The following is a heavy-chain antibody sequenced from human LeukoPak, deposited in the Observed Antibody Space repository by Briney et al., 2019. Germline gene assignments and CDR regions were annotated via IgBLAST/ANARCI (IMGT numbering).Heavy chain of an antibody. V-gene: IGHV1-69*01. J-gene: IGHJ5*02. D-gene: IGHD2-2*02. CDR3: ARGNGGYCSSTSCYIPSS. CDR2: IIPIFGTA. Sequence: ASVKVSCKASGGTFSSYAISWVRQAPGQGLEWMGGIIPIFGTANYAQKFQGRVTITADESTSTAYMELSSLRSEDTAVYYCARGNGGYCSSTSCYIPSSWGQGTLVTVSS. CDR1: GGTFSSYA.